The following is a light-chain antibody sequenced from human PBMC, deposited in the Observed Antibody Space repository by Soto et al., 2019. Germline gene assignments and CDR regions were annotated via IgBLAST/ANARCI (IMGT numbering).Light chain of an antibody. CDR3: SSYTSSSTLLYV. CDR1: SSDVGGYNY. V-gene: IGLV2-14*01. J-gene: IGLJ1*01. CDR2: DVS. Sequence: QSALTQPASVSGSTGLSITISCTGASSDVGGYNYVSWYQQHPGKAPKLMIYDVSNRPSGVSNRFSGSKSGNTASLTISGLQAEDEADHYCSSYTSSSTLLYVFGTGTKLTV.